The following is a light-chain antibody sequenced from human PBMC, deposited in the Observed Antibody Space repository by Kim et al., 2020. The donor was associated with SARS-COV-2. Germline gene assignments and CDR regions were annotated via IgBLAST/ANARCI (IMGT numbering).Light chain of an antibody. V-gene: IGKV4-1*01. Sequence: DIVMTQSPDPLAVSLCERATINCKSSQSVLYSSNNKNYLAWYQQKPGQPPKLLIYWASTRESGVPDRFSGSGSGTDFTLTISSLQAEDVAVYYCQQYYTTPPHTFGQGTKLEI. J-gene: IGKJ2*01. CDR2: WAS. CDR3: QQYYTTPPHT. CDR1: QSVLYSSNNKNY.